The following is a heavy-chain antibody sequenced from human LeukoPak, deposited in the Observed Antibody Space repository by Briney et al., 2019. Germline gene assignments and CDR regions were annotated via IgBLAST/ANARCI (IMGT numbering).Heavy chain of an antibody. D-gene: IGHD6-19*01. Sequence: PGESLKISCKGSGYSFTSYWIGWVCQMPGKGLEWMGIIYPGDSDTRYSPSFQGQVTISADKSISTAYLQWSSLKASDTAMYYCARQGYSSGWYPYYYGMDVWGQGTTVTVSS. J-gene: IGHJ6*02. V-gene: IGHV5-51*01. CDR2: IYPGDSDT. CDR1: GYSFTSYW. CDR3: ARQGYSSGWYPYYYGMDV.